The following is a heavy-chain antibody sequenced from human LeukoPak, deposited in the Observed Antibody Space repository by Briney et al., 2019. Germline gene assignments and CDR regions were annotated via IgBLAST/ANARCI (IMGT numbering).Heavy chain of an antibody. V-gene: IGHV1-2*02. D-gene: IGHD5/OR15-5a*01. Sequence: ASVKVSCKAFGDIFTGKYVHWVRQAPGQGLEWMGWINPNSGATNYAQRFQGRVTMTRDTSITTAYMELRSLTSDDTAVYYCAKDLVSTIGDFDYWGQGTLVTVSS. CDR3: AKDLVSTIGDFDY. CDR1: GDIFTGKY. CDR2: INPNSGAT. J-gene: IGHJ4*02.